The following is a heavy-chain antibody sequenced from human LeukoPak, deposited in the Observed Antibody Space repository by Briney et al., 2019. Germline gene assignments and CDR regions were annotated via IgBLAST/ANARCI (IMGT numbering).Heavy chain of an antibody. Sequence: PGRSLRLSCAASGFTFSSYAMHWVRQAPGKGLEWVAVISYDGSNKYYADSVKGRFTISRDNSKNTLYLQMNSLRAEDTAVYYCARVRRSSGYSDLFDPWGQGTLVTVSS. CDR3: ARVRRSSGYSDLFDP. D-gene: IGHD3-22*01. CDR2: ISYDGSNK. V-gene: IGHV3-30-3*01. J-gene: IGHJ5*02. CDR1: GFTFSSYA.